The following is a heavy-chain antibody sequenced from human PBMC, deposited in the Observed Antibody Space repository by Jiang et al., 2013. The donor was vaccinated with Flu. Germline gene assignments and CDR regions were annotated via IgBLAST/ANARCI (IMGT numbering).Heavy chain of an antibody. CDR3: ARSYCGGDCYSMFGYSYYGMDV. D-gene: IGHD2-21*02. V-gene: IGHV4-59*08. CDR1: SGSISSHY. Sequence: LLKPSETLSLTCTVSSGSISSHYWSWIRQPPGKGLEWIGYIHNSGTINYNPSLKSRVTISIDTSTNQFSLKLISVTAPDTAVYYCARSYCGGDCYSMFGYSYYGMDVWGQGTTVTVSS. J-gene: IGHJ6*02. CDR2: IHNSGTI.